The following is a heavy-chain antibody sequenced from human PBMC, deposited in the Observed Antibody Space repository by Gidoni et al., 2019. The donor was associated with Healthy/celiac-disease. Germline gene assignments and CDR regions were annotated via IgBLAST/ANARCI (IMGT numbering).Heavy chain of an antibody. Sequence: QLQLQESGPGLVKPSETLSLTCTVPGGSISRSRSYGRWIRQPPGKGLEWIRNIYYSGSTYYNPSLKSRVTISVDTSKNQFSLKLNSVTAADTAVYYCARRIAVAGSNYYFDYWGQGTLVTVSS. CDR3: ARRIAVAGSNYYFDY. CDR1: GGSISRSRSY. CDR2: IYYSGST. D-gene: IGHD6-19*01. J-gene: IGHJ4*02. V-gene: IGHV4-39*01.